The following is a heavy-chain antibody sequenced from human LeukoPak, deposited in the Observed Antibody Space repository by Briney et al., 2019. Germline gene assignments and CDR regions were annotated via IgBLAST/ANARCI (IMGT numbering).Heavy chain of an antibody. V-gene: IGHV3-48*03. D-gene: IGHD3-22*01. CDR2: ISSSGSTI. CDR1: GFTFSSYE. J-gene: IGHJ4*02. Sequence: GGSLRLSCAASGFTFSSYEMNWVRQAPGKGLEWVSYISSSGSTIYYADSVKGRFTISRDNAKNSLYLQMNSLRAEDTAVYYCARDNSRDSSGYDYWGRGTLVTVSS. CDR3: ARDNSRDSSGYDY.